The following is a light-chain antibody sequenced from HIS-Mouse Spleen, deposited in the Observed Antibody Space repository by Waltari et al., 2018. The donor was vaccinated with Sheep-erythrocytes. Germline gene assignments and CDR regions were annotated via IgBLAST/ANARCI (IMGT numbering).Light chain of an antibody. Sequence: QSALTQPRSVSGSPGQSVTISCTGTSSDGGGYNHVSWYQQHPGKAPKLMIYDVSKRPSGVPDRFSGSKSGNTASLTISGLQAEDEADYYCCSYAGSYTHVFGTGTKVTVL. V-gene: IGLV2-11*01. CDR2: DVS. CDR3: CSYAGSYTHV. CDR1: SSDGGGYNH. J-gene: IGLJ1*01.